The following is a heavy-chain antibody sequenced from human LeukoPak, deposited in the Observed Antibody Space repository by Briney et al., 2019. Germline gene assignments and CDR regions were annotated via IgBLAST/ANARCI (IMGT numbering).Heavy chain of an antibody. D-gene: IGHD3-3*01. CDR1: GFTFSSYA. V-gene: IGHV3-23*01. J-gene: IGHJ4*02. Sequence: PGGSLRLSCAASGFTFSSYAMSWVRQAPGKGLEWVSAISGSGGSTYYADSVKGRFTISRDNSKNTLYLQMNSLRAEDTAVYYCAKAPKSNFGVVIGDYFDYWGQGTLVTVSS. CDR2: ISGSGGST. CDR3: AKAPKSNFGVVIGDYFDY.